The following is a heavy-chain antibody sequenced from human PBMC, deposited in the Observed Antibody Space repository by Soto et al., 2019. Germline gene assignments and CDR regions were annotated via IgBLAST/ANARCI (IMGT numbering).Heavy chain of an antibody. D-gene: IGHD2-15*01. J-gene: IGHJ4*02. CDR1: GFTFSSYG. CDR2: IWYDGSNK. V-gene: IGHV3-33*01. CDR3: ARDYSGGSSAPDY. Sequence: QVQLVESGGGVVQPRRSLRLSCAASGFTFSSYGMHWVRQAPGKGLEWAAVIWYDGSNKYYADSVKGRFTISRDNSKNTLYLQMNSLRADDTAVYYCARDYSGGSSAPDYWGQGTLVTVSS.